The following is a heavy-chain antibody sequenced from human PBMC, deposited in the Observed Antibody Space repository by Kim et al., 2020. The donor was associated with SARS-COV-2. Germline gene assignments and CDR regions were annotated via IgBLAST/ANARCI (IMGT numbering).Heavy chain of an antibody. CDR3: AREGDSGDDLIS. D-gene: IGHD5-12*01. J-gene: IGHJ5*02. CDR2: IYYSGST. CDR1: GGSISSGGYY. Sequence: SETLSLTCTVSGGSISSGGYYWSWIRQHPGKGLEWIGYIYYSGSTYYTPSLKSRVTISVDTFKNQFSLKLSSVTAADTAVYYCAREGDSGDDLISWGQGTLVTVSS. V-gene: IGHV4-31*03.